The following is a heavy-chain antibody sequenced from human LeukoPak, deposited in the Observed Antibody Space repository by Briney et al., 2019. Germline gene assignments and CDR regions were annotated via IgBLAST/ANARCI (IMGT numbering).Heavy chain of an antibody. J-gene: IGHJ3*02. CDR2: IGTAGDT. D-gene: IGHD6-13*01. CDR1: GFTFRGYD. CDR3: AGSSGDSSSWYTFHI. V-gene: IGHV3-13*04. Sequence: PGGSLMLFCVGAGFTFRGYDLHWVRQGIGKGLEWVSSIGTAGDTYYPVSVKGRFTISRDDDKNSFYLQMHSLRAEDTAVYYCAGSSGDSSSWYTFHIWGQGTILTVSS.